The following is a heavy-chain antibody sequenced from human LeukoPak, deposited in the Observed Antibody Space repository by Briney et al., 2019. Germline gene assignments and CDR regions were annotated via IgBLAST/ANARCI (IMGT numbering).Heavy chain of an antibody. CDR2: ISGSGGST. D-gene: IGHD6-19*01. V-gene: IGHV3-23*01. CDR1: GCTFSSYA. CDR3: AKVSAAVAGTYGD. J-gene: IGHJ4*02. Sequence: GASLRLSCAASGCTFSSYAMSWVRQAPGKGLEWVSAISGSGGSTYYADSVKGRFTISRDNSKNTLYPQMNSLRAEDTAVYYCAKVSAAVAGTYGDWGQGTLVTVSS.